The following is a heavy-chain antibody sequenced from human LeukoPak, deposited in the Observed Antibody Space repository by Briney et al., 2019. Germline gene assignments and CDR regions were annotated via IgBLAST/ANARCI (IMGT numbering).Heavy chain of an antibody. J-gene: IGHJ3*02. Sequence: SETLSLTCTVSGGSISSSSYYWGWIRQPPGKGPEWIGSIYYSGSTYYNPSLKSRVTISVDTSKNQFSLKLSSVTAADTAVYYCARPHCSSTSCYAGDDAFDIWGQGTMVTVSS. CDR1: GGSISSSSYY. CDR2: IYYSGST. CDR3: ARPHCSSTSCYAGDDAFDI. V-gene: IGHV4-39*01. D-gene: IGHD2-2*01.